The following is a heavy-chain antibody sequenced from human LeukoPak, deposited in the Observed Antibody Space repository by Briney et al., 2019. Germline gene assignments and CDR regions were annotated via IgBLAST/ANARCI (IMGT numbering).Heavy chain of an antibody. V-gene: IGHV1-8*01. CDR2: MNPNSGNT. CDR3: ARGKFGYSGSWYGGEVDY. Sequence: ASVKVSCKASGYTFTSYDINWVRQATGQGLEWMGWMNPNSGNTGYAQKFQGRVTMTRNTSISTAYMELSSLRSEDTAVYYCARGKFGYSGSWYGGEVDYWGQGTLVTVSS. J-gene: IGHJ4*02. D-gene: IGHD6-13*01. CDR1: GYTFTSYD.